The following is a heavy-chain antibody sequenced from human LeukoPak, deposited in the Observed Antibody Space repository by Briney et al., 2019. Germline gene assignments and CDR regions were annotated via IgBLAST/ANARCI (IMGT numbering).Heavy chain of an antibody. CDR2: INHSGST. CDR3: ARKKYCDILTGLYNWFDP. CDR1: GGSFSGYY. J-gene: IGHJ5*02. D-gene: IGHD3-9*01. Sequence: PSETLSLTCAVYGGSFSGYYWSWIRQPPGKGLEWIGEINHSGSTNYNPSLKSRVTISVDTSKNQFSLKLSSVTAADTAVYYCARKKYCDILTGLYNWFDPWGQGTLVTVSS. V-gene: IGHV4-34*01.